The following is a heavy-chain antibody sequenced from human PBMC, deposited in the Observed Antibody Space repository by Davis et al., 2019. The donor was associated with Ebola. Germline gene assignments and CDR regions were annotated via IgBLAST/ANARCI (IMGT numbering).Heavy chain of an antibody. Sequence: GESLKISCAASGFTVSSNYMSWVRQAPGKGLEWVSVIYSGGSTYYADSVKGRFTISRDNAKNTLYLQMNSLRAEDTAVYYCAKDPAVNYYYYGMDVWGQGTTVTVSS. CDR1: GFTVSSNY. D-gene: IGHD6-19*01. CDR2: IYSGGST. CDR3: AKDPAVNYYYYGMDV. V-gene: IGHV3-66*02. J-gene: IGHJ6*02.